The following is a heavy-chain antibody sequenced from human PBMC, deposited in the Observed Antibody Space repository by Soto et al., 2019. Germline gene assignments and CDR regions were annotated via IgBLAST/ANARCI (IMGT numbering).Heavy chain of an antibody. J-gene: IGHJ4*02. Sequence: QVQLVESGGGVVQPGRSLRLSCAASGFTFSNYGMHWVRQAPGKGLEWVAVIWSDGNSKYYADSVKGRFTISRDNSKNTLYLQMNSLRVEDTAVYYCARRISATGTGGADCWGQGTLVTVSS. CDR3: ARRISATGTGGADC. V-gene: IGHV3-33*01. CDR1: GFTFSNYG. D-gene: IGHD6-13*01. CDR2: IWSDGNSK.